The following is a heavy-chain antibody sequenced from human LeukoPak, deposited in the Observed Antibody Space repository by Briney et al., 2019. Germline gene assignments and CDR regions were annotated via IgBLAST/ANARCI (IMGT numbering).Heavy chain of an antibody. V-gene: IGHV4-34*01. CDR1: GGSFSGYY. CDR2: INHSGST. D-gene: IGHD6-13*01. CDR3: ARGRRAAAGPNQGFDY. Sequence: SGTLSLTCAVYGGSFSGYYWSWIRQPPGKGLEWIGEINHSGSTNYNPSLKSRVTISVDTSKNQFSLKLSSVTAADTAVYYCARGRRAAAGPNQGFDYWGQGTLVTVSS. J-gene: IGHJ4*02.